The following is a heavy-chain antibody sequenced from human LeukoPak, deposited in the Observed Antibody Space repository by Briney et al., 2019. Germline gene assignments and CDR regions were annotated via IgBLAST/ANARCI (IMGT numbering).Heavy chain of an antibody. Sequence: PSETLSLTCAVYGGSFSGYYWSWIRQPPGKGLEWIGEINHSGSTNYNPSLKSRVTISVDTSKNQFSLKLSSVTAADTAVYYCAREGPAYCTLDYWGQGTLVTVSS. CDR1: GGSFSGYY. V-gene: IGHV4-34*01. J-gene: IGHJ4*02. CDR2: INHSGST. D-gene: IGHD2-8*01. CDR3: AREGPAYCTLDY.